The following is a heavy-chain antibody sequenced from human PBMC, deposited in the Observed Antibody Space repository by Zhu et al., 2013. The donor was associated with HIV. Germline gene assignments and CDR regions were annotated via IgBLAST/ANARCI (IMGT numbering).Heavy chain of an antibody. CDR3: ARVPDVDIVATAARALGY. CDR1: GGTFSSYA. D-gene: IGHD5-12*01. CDR2: IIPIFGTA. V-gene: IGHV1-69*01. Sequence: QVQLVQSGAEVKKPGSSVKVSCKASGGTFSSYAISWVRQAPGQGLEWMGGIIPIFGTANYAQKFQGRVTITADESTSTAYMELSSLRSEDTAVYYCARVPDVDIVATAARALGYWGQGTLVTVSS. J-gene: IGHJ4*02.